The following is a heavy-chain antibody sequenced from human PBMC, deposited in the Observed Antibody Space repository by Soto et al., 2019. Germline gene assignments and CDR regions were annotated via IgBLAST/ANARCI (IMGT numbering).Heavy chain of an antibody. J-gene: IGHJ4*02. Sequence: EVQLLESGGGLVQPGGSLRLSCAASGFTFSSYAMCWVRQAPGKGLEWVSAISGNGISTYYAESVKGRFTISRDNSKNTLYLQMNSLRAEDTALFYCAKVRNAYYFDYWGLGYLVTVSS. D-gene: IGHD1-1*01. V-gene: IGHV3-23*01. CDR2: ISGNGIST. CDR1: GFTFSSYA. CDR3: AKVRNAYYFDY.